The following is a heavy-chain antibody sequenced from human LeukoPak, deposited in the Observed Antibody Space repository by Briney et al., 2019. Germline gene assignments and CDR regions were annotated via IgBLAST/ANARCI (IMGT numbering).Heavy chain of an antibody. V-gene: IGHV3-48*03. CDR1: GFTFSSYE. CDR2: ISSSGSTI. J-gene: IGHJ3*02. CDR3: ARAVPDDSSGWLDAFDI. Sequence: GGSLRLSCAASGFTFSSYEMNWVRQAPGKGLEWVSYISSSGSTIYYADSVKGRFTISRDNAKNSLYLQMNSLRAEDTAVYYCARAVPDDSSGWLDAFDIWGQGTMVTVSS. D-gene: IGHD6-19*01.